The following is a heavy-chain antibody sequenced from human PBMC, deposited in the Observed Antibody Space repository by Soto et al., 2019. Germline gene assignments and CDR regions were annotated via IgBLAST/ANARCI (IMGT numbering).Heavy chain of an antibody. D-gene: IGHD6-13*01. CDR2: INHSGST. Sequence: PSETLPRTCAVYGGSFGGYYWSWIRQPPGKWLEWIGEINHSGSTNYNPSLKSRVTISVDTSKNQFSLKLSSVTAADTAVYYCARAKAPLYSSSWYWFDPWGQGTLVTVSS. CDR1: GGSFGGYY. V-gene: IGHV4-34*01. CDR3: ARAKAPLYSSSWYWFDP. J-gene: IGHJ5*02.